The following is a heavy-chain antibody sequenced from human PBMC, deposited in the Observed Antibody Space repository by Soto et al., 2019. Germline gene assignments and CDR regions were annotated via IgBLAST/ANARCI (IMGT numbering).Heavy chain of an antibody. V-gene: IGHV3-21*01. D-gene: IGHD2-2*01. CDR3: ARDIVVSKYYYYGMDV. CDR1: GFTFSSYS. Sequence: EVQLVESGGGLVKPGGYLRLSCAASGFTFSSYSMNWVRQAPGKGLEWVSSISSSSSYIYYADSVKGRFTISRDNAKNSLYLQMNSLRAEDTAVYYCARDIVVSKYYYYGMDVWGQGTTVTVSS. CDR2: ISSSSSYI. J-gene: IGHJ6*02.